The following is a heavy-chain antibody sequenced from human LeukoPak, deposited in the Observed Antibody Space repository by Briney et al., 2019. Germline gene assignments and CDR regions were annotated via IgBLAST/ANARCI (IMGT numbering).Heavy chain of an antibody. V-gene: IGHV4-39*07. CDR1: GGSISSSTYY. J-gene: IGHJ4*02. Sequence: SETLSLTCIVSGGSISSSTYYWGWIRQPPGKGLEWIGSIYHSGSTNYNPSLKSRVTISVDTSKNQFSLKLSSVTAADTAVYYCARGADYWGQGTLVTVSS. CDR2: IYHSGST. CDR3: ARGADY.